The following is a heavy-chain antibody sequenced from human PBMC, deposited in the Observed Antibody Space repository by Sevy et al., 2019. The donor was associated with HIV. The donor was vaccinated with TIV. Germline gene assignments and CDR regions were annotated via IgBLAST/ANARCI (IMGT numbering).Heavy chain of an antibody. Sequence: GGSLRLSCAASGFTFSSYDMHWVRQAPGKGLEWVAIILHDGSYREYVDSVRVRFTISRDNSKNTMYLQMNGLSIEDTAVYYCAKNRLPGGSYFSRHGLDVWGRGTTVTVSS. CDR2: ILHDGSYR. V-gene: IGHV3-30*18. CDR1: GFTFSSYD. D-gene: IGHD3-10*01. CDR3: AKNRLPGGSYFSRHGLDV. J-gene: IGHJ6*02.